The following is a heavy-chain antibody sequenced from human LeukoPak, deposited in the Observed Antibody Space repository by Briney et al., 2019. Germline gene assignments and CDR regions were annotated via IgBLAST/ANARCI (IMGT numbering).Heavy chain of an antibody. CDR1: GFTFSSYA. CDR3: ARAAARRFLDY. V-gene: IGHV3-53*01. CDR2: IYSGGST. Sequence: GGSLRLSCAASGFTFSSYAMNWVRQAPGKGLEWVSVIYSGGSTYYADSVKGRFTISRDNSKNTLYLQMNSLRAEDTAVYYCARAAARRFLDYWGQGTLVTVSS. J-gene: IGHJ4*02. D-gene: IGHD6-6*01.